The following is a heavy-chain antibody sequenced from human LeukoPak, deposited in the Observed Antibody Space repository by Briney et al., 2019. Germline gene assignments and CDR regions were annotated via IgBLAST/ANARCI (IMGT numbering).Heavy chain of an antibody. V-gene: IGHV1-18*04. D-gene: IGHD5-12*01. J-gene: IGHJ4*02. CDR2: ISTNNGNT. CDR3: TRGRRLNNGATAPSEY. CDR1: GYNFLTHG. Sequence: PGASVKVSCKASGYNFLTHGISWVRQAPGQGPEWMGWISTNNGNTNYAQKFQGRVTMTRDTSITTVYMELSSLKSDDTAVYYCTRGRRLNNGATAPSEYWGQGTLVTVSS.